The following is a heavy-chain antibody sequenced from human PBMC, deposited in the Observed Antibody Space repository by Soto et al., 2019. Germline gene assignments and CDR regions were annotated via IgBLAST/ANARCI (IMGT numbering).Heavy chain of an antibody. J-gene: IGHJ4*02. CDR1: GGSISGYY. CDR2: IYYSGST. V-gene: IGHV4-59*12. Sequence: PSETLSLTCTVSGGSISGYYWSWIRQPPGKGLEWIGYIYYSGSTYYNPSLKSRVTISVDTSKNQFSLKLSSVTAADTAVYYCARAGPRDYGDYLIADYWGQGTLVTVSS. D-gene: IGHD4-17*01. CDR3: ARAGPRDYGDYLIADY.